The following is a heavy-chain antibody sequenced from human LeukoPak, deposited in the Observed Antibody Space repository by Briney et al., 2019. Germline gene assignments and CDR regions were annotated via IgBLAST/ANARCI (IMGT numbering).Heavy chain of an antibody. V-gene: IGHV3-13*05. Sequence: GGSLRLSCVASGFTFSSYDMHWVRQGTGKGLEWVSCIGTAGDPSYPGSVKGRFTISRENARNSFFLQMNSLRAEDTAVYYCARDMIRVPNGFDYWGQGTLVTVSS. CDR3: ARDMIRVPNGFDY. D-gene: IGHD3-22*01. J-gene: IGHJ4*02. CDR1: GFTFSSYD. CDR2: IGTAGDP.